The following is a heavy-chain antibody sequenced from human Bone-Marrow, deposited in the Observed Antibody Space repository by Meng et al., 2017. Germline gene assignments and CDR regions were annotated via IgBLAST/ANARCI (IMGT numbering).Heavy chain of an antibody. V-gene: IGHV4-34*01. CDR1: GGSFSGYY. Sequence: QVQLQRGGAGLLKPSETLSLPCAVYGGSFSGYYWSWIRQPPGKGLEWIGEINHSGSTNYNPSLKSRVTISVDTSKNQFSLKLSSVTAADTAVYYCARGLRAARPLLFGYWGQGTLVTVSS. CDR3: ARGLRAARPLLFGY. J-gene: IGHJ4*02. CDR2: INHSGST. D-gene: IGHD6-6*01.